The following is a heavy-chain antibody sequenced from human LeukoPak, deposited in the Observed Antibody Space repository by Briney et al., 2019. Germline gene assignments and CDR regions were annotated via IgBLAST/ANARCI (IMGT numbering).Heavy chain of an antibody. CDR1: GGTFSSYA. Sequence: SVKVSCKASGGTFSSYAISWVRQAPGQGLEWMGGIIPIFGTANYAQKFQGRVTITADESTSTAHMELSSLRSEDTAVYYCARVTSYGDYVTSNFDYWGQGTLVTVSS. CDR2: IIPIFGTA. D-gene: IGHD4-17*01. CDR3: ARVTSYGDYVTSNFDY. V-gene: IGHV1-69*13. J-gene: IGHJ4*02.